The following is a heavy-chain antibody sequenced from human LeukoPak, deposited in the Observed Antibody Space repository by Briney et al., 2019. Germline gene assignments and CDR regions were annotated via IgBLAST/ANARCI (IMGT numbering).Heavy chain of an antibody. V-gene: IGHV5-51*01. Sequence: GGSLQIPCQGSGSSFSSYWIGWVRQLPGKGLEWMGIIYPGDSDTRYSPSFQGQVTISADKSISTAYLQWSSLKASDTAMNYCARLDRDGSGYWGDYWGQGTLVTVSS. CDR1: GSSFSSYW. CDR3: ARLDRDGSGYWGDY. J-gene: IGHJ4*02. D-gene: IGHD3-22*01. CDR2: IYPGDSDT.